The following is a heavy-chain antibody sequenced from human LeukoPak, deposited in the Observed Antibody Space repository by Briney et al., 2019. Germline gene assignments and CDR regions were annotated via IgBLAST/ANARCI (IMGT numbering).Heavy chain of an antibody. CDR1: GGSFRGYY. Sequence: KPSETLSLTCAVNGGSFRGYYWTWIRQPPRRRLGRSGEINHSGGTNYNPSLKSRVTISVDTSKNQFSLKLSSVTAADTAVYYCARGIVLTVYASFDYWGLGTLVTVSS. V-gene: IGHV4-34*01. D-gene: IGHD2-8*01. CDR2: INHSGGT. CDR3: ARGIVLTVYASFDY. J-gene: IGHJ4*02.